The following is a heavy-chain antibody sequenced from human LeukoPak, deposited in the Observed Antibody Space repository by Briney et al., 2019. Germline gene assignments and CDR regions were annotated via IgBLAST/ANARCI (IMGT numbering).Heavy chain of an antibody. Sequence: GGSLRLSCAASVYTFSSYAMSSVRHAPGKGREWGSAIIVSGGSTYYADSVKSPFTISRDNSKNTLYLQMNTLRAEDTGLYNCAKGGHGDSYGSFDYCGQGTLVTVSS. CDR2: IIVSGGST. V-gene: IGHV3-23*01. J-gene: IGHJ4*02. CDR1: VYTFSSYA. D-gene: IGHD5-18*01. CDR3: AKGGHGDSYGSFDY.